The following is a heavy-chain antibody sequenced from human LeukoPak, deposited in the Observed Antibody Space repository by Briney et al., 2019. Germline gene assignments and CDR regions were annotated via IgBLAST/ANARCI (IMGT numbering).Heavy chain of an antibody. CDR2: VGTVGDK. D-gene: IGHD3-10*01. V-gene: IGHV3-13*01. J-gene: IGHJ4*02. CDR3: AKDLSPFTMVRGVMFDY. Sequence: GGSLRLSCTASGFTFSINDMHWVRQATGKGLEWVSGVGTVGDKYYADSVKGRFTISRDNSKNTLYLQMNSLRAEDTAVYYCAKDLSPFTMVRGVMFDYWGQGTLVTVSS. CDR1: GFTFSIND.